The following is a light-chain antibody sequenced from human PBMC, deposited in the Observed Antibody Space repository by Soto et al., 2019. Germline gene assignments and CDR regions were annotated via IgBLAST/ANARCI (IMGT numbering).Light chain of an antibody. Sequence: QSVLTQPPSVSAAPGQKVTISCSGSSSNIGNNYVSWYQQLPGTAPKLLIYENNKRPSGIADRFSGSNSGTSATLGIIGLQTGDEADYYCGTWDSSLSEWVFGGGTKLTVL. CDR3: GTWDSSLSEWV. J-gene: IGLJ3*02. CDR1: SSNIGNNY. V-gene: IGLV1-51*02. CDR2: ENN.